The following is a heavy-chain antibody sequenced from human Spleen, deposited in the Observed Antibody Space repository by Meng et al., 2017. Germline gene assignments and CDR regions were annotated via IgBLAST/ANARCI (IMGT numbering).Heavy chain of an antibody. Sequence: NQWGAGLLKPSETLSLPCVVSGGSFSDYYWSWIRQPPGKGLEWVGEINHSGSTNYNPSLESRATISVDTSQNNLSLKLSSVTSADSAVYYCARDHGSGWYFYDIYFDYWGQGTLVTVSS. CDR2: INHSGST. CDR3: ARDHGSGWYFYDIYFDY. D-gene: IGHD6-19*01. J-gene: IGHJ4*02. CDR1: GGSFSDYY. V-gene: IGHV4-34*01.